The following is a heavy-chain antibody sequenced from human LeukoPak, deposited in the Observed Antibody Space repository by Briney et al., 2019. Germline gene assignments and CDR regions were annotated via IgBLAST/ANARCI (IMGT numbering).Heavy chain of an antibody. CDR1: GFTFSSYG. J-gene: IGHJ4*02. CDR2: ISGSGGST. V-gene: IGHV3-23*01. D-gene: IGHD3-10*01. Sequence: PGGSLRFSCAASGFTFSSYGMSWVRQAPGKGLEWVSAISGSGGSTYYADSVKGRFTISRGNSKNTLYLQMNSLRAEDMAVYYCARWSQYGSGSYYNRDILNYWGQGTLVTVSS. CDR3: ARWSQYGSGSYYNRDILNY.